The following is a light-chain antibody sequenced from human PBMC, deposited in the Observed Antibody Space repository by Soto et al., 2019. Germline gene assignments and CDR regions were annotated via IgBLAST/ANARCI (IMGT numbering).Light chain of an antibody. CDR1: QSISNW. CDR2: DVS. CDR3: QQYNTFWT. J-gene: IGKJ1*01. V-gene: IGKV1-5*01. Sequence: IRMTQSPSSLSASTGDRVTITCRASQSISNWLAWYQQKPGKAPKLLIYDVSSLESGVPSRFSGSGSGTEFTLTISSLQPDDFATYYCQQYNTFWTFGQGTKVDIK.